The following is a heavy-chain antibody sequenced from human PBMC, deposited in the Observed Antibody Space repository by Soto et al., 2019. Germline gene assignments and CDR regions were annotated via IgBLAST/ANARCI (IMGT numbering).Heavy chain of an antibody. CDR2: IYATGDT. Sequence: SETLSLTCTVSGGSISSNYWTWIRQPPGKGLEWIGRIYATGDTDYNPSLKSRISMSVDMSKKQFSLTLRSVTAADTAIYYCVRDGTKNLRDRFEPWGRGILVTVSS. CDR1: GGSISSNY. V-gene: IGHV4-4*07. D-gene: IGHD1-26*01. CDR3: VRDGTKNLRDRFEP. J-gene: IGHJ5*02.